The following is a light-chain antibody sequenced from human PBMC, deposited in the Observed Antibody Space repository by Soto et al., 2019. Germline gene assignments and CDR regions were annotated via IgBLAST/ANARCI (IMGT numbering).Light chain of an antibody. CDR1: GSNIGSNS. CDR2: DND. CDR3: GTWESYLSVWV. V-gene: IGLV1-51*01. J-gene: IGLJ3*02. Sequence: QSVLTQPPSVSAAPGQTVTISCSGGGSNIGSNSVSWYQQVPGTAPKLLLYDNDKRPSGIPDRFSGSKSGTSATLGITGLQTADEADYYCGTWESYLSVWVFGGGTKLTVL.